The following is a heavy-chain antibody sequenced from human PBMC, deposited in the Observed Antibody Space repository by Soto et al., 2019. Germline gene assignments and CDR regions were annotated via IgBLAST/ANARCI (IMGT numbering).Heavy chain of an antibody. CDR3: ARIAAAGTGDY. J-gene: IGHJ4*02. D-gene: IGHD6-13*01. Sequence: GASVKVSFKASGYTFTSYYMHWVRQAPGQGLEWMGIINPSGGSTSYAQKFQGRVTMTRDTSTSTVYMELSSLRSEDTAVYYCARIAAAGTGDYWGQGILVTAPQ. CDR1: GYTFTSYY. CDR2: INPSGGST. V-gene: IGHV1-46*01.